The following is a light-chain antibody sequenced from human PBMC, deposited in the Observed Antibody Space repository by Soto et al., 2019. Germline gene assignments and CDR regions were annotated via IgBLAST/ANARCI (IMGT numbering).Light chain of an antibody. CDR1: QSVSSRS. CDR2: GAS. CDR3: QQRSSWPSIT. Sequence: EIVLTQSPGTLSLSPGERATLSCRASQSVSSRSLAWYQEKPGQAPRLVISGASNRATGIPARFSGSGSGTDLTLTIGNLEPEDFAVYYCQQRSSWPSITFGQGTRLEIK. J-gene: IGKJ5*01. V-gene: IGKV3-11*01.